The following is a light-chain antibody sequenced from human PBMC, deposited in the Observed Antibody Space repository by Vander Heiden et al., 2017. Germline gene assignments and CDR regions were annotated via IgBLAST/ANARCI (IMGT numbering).Light chain of an antibody. CDR3: KSRDTSGNSPDV. J-gene: IGLJ1*01. CDR2: GQG. Sequence: SSELTQDPAVSVALGQTVRITCQGDSLRRYYASGYRQKPGQAPLRVMVGQGNRPSGIPDRFSGSSSGDTASLTITGAQAEDEADYYGKSRDTSGNSPDVCGTGTKVTVL. V-gene: IGLV3-19*01. CDR1: SLRRYY.